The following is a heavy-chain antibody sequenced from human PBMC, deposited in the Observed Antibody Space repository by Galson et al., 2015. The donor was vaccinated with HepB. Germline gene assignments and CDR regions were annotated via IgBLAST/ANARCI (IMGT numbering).Heavy chain of an antibody. CDR1: GNSFTTHW. CDR2: IYPLDSDT. Sequence: QSGAEVKKPGESLKISCKGSGNSFTTHWIGWVRQRPGKGLEWMGIIYPLDSDTKYNPAFQGQVTISVDKSTSTAYLQWSSLKASDTAMYYCAGDQRGDADWYFHLWGRGTLVTVSS. CDR3: AGDQRGDADWYFHL. V-gene: IGHV5-51*01. J-gene: IGHJ2*01. D-gene: IGHD7-27*01.